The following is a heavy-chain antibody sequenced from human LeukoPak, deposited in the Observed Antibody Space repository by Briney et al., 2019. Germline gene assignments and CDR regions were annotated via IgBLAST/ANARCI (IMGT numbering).Heavy chain of an antibody. CDR2: IKQDGSEK. CDR1: GFTFSSYW. CDR3: ARAGGYASSWAY. V-gene: IGHV3-7*01. D-gene: IGHD5-12*01. Sequence: PGGSLRLSCAASGFTFSSYWMSWVRQAPGKGLEWVANIKQDGSEKNYVDSEKGRFTISRDNAKNSLELQMNNLRDEDTAVYYCARAGGYASSWAYWGQGTLVTVSS. J-gene: IGHJ4*02.